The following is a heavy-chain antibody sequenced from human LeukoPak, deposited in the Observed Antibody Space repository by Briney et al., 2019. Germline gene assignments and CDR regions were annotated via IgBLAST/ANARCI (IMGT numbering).Heavy chain of an antibody. J-gene: IGHJ4*02. V-gene: IGHV1-2*02. D-gene: IGHD1-1*01. CDR3: ARDQKELEPWDFDY. CDR1: GYTFTGYY. CDR2: INPNSGST. Sequence: ASVKVSCKASGYTFTGYYMHWVRQAPGQGLEWMGWINPNSGSTNYAQKFQGRVTMTRDTSISTAYMELSSLRSEDPAVYYCARDQKELEPWDFDYWGQGTLVTVSS.